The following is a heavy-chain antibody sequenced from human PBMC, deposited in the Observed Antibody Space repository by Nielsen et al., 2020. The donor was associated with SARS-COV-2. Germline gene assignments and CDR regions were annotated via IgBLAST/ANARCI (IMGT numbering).Heavy chain of an antibody. Sequence: GSLRLSCAVYGGSFSGYYWSWIRQPPGKGLEWIGEINHSGSTNYNPSLKSRVTISVDTSKNQFSLKLSSVTAADTAVYYCARAAFLHNGVRGVIGAFDIWGQGTMVTVSS. D-gene: IGHD3-10*01. J-gene: IGHJ3*02. CDR2: INHSGST. CDR3: ARAAFLHNGVRGVIGAFDI. CDR1: GGSFSGYY. V-gene: IGHV4-34*01.